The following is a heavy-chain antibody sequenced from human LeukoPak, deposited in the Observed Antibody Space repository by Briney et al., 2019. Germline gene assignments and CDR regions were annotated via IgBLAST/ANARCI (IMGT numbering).Heavy chain of an antibody. D-gene: IGHD3-10*01. V-gene: IGHV4-39*01. J-gene: IGHJ4*02. CDR1: GGSISSSNYY. Sequence: PSETLSLTCTVSGGSISSSNYYWVWIRQPPGKGLEWIGSIFYNGSISHNPSLKSRVTISVDTSKNQFSLKLSSVTAADTAVYYCARLPFLWFGEPMRGYFDYWGQGTLVAVSS. CDR3: ARLPFLWFGEPMRGYFDY. CDR2: IFYNGSI.